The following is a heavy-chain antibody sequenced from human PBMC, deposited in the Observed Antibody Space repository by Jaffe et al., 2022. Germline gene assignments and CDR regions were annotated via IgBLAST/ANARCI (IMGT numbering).Heavy chain of an antibody. CDR1: GFTFSSYS. V-gene: IGHV3-48*01. CDR3: ARDRIPTYYDFWSGYPDAFDI. J-gene: IGHJ3*02. Sequence: EVQLVESGGGLVQPGGSLRLSCAASGFTFSSYSMNWVRQAPGKGLEWVSYISSSSSTIYYADSVKGRFTISRDNAKNSLYLQMNSLRAEDTAVYYCARDRIPTYYDFWSGYPDAFDIWGQGTMVTVSS. CDR2: ISSSSSTI. D-gene: IGHD3-3*01.